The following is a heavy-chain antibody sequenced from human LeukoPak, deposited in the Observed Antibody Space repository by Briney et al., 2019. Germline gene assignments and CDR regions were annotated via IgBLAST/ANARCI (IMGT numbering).Heavy chain of an antibody. J-gene: IGHJ2*01. D-gene: IGHD2-8*02. Sequence: PSETLSLTCTVSGGSISSSSYYWGWIRQPPGKGLEWIGSIYYSGSTYYNPSLKSRVTISVDTSKNQFSLKLSSVTAADTAVYYCARRGGVGRAFDLWGRGTLVTVSP. V-gene: IGHV4-39*01. CDR3: ARRGGVGRAFDL. CDR1: GGSISSSSYY. CDR2: IYYSGST.